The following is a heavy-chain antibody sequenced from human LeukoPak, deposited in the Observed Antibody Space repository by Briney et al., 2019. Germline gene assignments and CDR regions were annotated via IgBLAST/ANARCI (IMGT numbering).Heavy chain of an antibody. CDR3: PRAAQPLVRRARLFAP. J-gene: IGHJ5*02. CDR1: GGSISSYY. Sequence: SETLSLTCTVSGGSISSYYWSWIRQPAGKGLEWIGRIYTSGSTNYNPSLKSRVTMSVDTSKNQFSLKLSSVTAADTAVYYCPRAAQPLVRRARLFAPCGQRTLLTVSS. D-gene: IGHD6-6*01. V-gene: IGHV4-4*07. CDR2: IYTSGST.